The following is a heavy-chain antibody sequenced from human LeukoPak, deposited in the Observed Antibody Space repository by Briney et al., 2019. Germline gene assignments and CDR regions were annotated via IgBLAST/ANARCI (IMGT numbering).Heavy chain of an antibody. CDR3: ARDSSSGWYAPDY. Sequence: GASVKVSCKASGYTFTGYYMHWVRQAPGQGLEWMGWINPNSGGTNYAQKFQGRVTMTRDTSISTAYMELSRLRPDDTAAYYCARDSSSGWYAPDYWGQGTLVTVSS. J-gene: IGHJ4*02. V-gene: IGHV1-2*02. D-gene: IGHD6-19*01. CDR2: INPNSGGT. CDR1: GYTFTGYY.